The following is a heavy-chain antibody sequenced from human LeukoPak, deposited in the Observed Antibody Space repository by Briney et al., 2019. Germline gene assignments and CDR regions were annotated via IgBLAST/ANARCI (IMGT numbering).Heavy chain of an antibody. V-gene: IGHV1-8*03. Sequence: ASVKVSCKASGYTFTRYDINWVRQATGQGLEWMGWMNPNSGNTGYAQKFQGRVTITRNTSISTAYMELSSLRSEDTAVYYCASSSTSYYYYMDVWGKGTTVTVSS. CDR3: ASSSTSYYYYMDV. J-gene: IGHJ6*03. CDR2: MNPNSGNT. CDR1: GYTFTRYD. D-gene: IGHD2-2*01.